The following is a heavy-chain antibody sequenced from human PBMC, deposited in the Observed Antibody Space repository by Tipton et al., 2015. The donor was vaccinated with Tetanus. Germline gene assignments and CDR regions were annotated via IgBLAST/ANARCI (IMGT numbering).Heavy chain of an antibody. Sequence: QLVQSGAEVKKSGESLKIPCKGSGYSFTSKWIGWVRQMPGKGLEWMGIVYPGDSDPRYSPSFQGQVTISADKSISAAYLQWSSLKASDTGIYYCARQDCSGGSCSLDVWGQGTTVTVSS. CDR2: VYPGDSDP. V-gene: IGHV5-51*01. J-gene: IGHJ6*02. D-gene: IGHD2-15*01. CDR3: ARQDCSGGSCSLDV. CDR1: GYSFTSKW.